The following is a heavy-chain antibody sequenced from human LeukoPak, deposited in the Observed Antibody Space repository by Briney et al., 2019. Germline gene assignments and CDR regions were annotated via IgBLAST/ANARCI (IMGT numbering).Heavy chain of an antibody. CDR1: GGTFSSYA. D-gene: IGHD3-22*01. J-gene: IGHJ5*02. CDR2: IIPILGIA. Sequence: ASVKVSCKASGGTFSSYAVSWVRQAPGQGLEWMGRIIPILGIANYEQKFQGRVTITAEKSTSTAYMELSSLRSEDTAVYYCAGPPSDYDSSGYLNWFDPWGQGTLVTVSS. V-gene: IGHV1-69*04. CDR3: AGPPSDYDSSGYLNWFDP.